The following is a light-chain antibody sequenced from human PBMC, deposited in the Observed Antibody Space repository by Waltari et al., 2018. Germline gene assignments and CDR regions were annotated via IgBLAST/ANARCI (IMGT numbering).Light chain of an antibody. V-gene: IGKV4-1*01. CDR1: QSVLYSSNNKNY. Sequence: DIVMTQSPDSLAVSLGERATINCRSSQSVLYSSNNKNYLAWYQQKPGQPPKLLISWASTRESGVPDRFSGSGSGTDFTLTISSLQAEDVAVYYCQQYYNTEVTFGPGTKVDIK. J-gene: IGKJ3*01. CDR2: WAS. CDR3: QQYYNTEVT.